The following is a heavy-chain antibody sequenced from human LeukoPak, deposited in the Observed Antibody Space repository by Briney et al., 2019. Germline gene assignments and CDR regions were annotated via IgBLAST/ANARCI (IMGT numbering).Heavy chain of an antibody. J-gene: IGHJ4*02. CDR2: IYSDNT. CDR1: GFPFSSNS. D-gene: IGHD4/OR15-4a*01. V-gene: IGHV3-53*01. CDR3: ARRAGAYSHPYDY. Sequence: GGSLRLSCTVSGFPFSSNSMSWVRQAPGKGLEWVSFIYSDNTHYSDSVKGRFTISRDNSKNTLYLQMNSLRAEDTAVYYCARRAGAYSHPYDYWGQGTLVTVSS.